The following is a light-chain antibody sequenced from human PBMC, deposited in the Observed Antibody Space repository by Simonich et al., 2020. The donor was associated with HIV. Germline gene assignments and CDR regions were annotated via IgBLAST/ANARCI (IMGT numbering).Light chain of an antibody. CDR2: DAS. Sequence: EIVLTQSPATLSLSPGERATLSCRASQSVSSYLAWYQQKPGQAPRRLMSDASSRATGIPDRFSGSGSGTDFTLTISRREPEDFAVYYCQQYGRSPLTFGGGTKVEI. CDR3: QQYGRSPLT. CDR1: QSVSSY. V-gene: IGKV3-20*01. J-gene: IGKJ4*01.